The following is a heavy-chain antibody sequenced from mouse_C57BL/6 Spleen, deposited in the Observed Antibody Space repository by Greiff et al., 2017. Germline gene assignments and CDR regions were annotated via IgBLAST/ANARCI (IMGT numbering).Heavy chain of an antibody. CDR2: ISDGGSYT. CDR3: ARGYGPLRGYYFDY. Sequence: DVQLVESGGGLVKPGGSLKLSCAASGFTFSSYAMSWVRQTPEKRLEWVATISDGGSYTYYPDNVKGRFTISRDNAKNNLYLQMSHLKSEDTAMYYCARGYGPLRGYYFDYWGQGTTLTVSS. CDR1: GFTFSSYA. D-gene: IGHD2-10*02. J-gene: IGHJ2*01. V-gene: IGHV5-4*01.